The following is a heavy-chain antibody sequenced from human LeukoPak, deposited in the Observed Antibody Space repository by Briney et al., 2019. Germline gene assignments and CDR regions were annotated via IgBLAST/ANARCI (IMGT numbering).Heavy chain of an antibody. V-gene: IGHV4-34*01. D-gene: IGHD4-17*01. J-gene: IGHJ4*02. Sequence: PSETLSLTCAVYGGSFSGYYWSWIRQPPGKGLEWIGEINHSGSTNYNPSLKSRVTISVDTFKNQFSLKLSSVTAADTAVYYCAKPIPSYGDYSDYWGQGTLVTVSS. CDR3: AKPIPSYGDYSDY. CDR2: INHSGST. CDR1: GGSFSGYY.